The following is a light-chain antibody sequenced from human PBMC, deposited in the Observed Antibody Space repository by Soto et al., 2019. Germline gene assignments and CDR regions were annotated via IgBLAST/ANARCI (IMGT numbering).Light chain of an antibody. J-gene: IGLJ1*01. Sequence: QSVLTQPASVSGSPGQSITISCTGTSSDVGGYNYVSWYQQHPGKAPKLMIYEVSNRPSGVFNRFSGSKSGNTASLTISGLQAEDEADYYCSSYTSSSTPYVSGNGTKVTVL. CDR2: EVS. CDR1: SSDVGGYNY. V-gene: IGLV2-14*01. CDR3: SSYTSSSTPYV.